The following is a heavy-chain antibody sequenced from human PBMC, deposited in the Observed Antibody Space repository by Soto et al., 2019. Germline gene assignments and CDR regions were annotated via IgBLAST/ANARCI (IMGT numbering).Heavy chain of an antibody. D-gene: IGHD3-10*01. J-gene: IGHJ4*02. CDR1: GFTFSSYA. CDR2: ISGSGGST. V-gene: IGHV3-23*01. CDR3: AKTGLLWFGELPNISHFAY. Sequence: EVQLLESGGGLVQPGGSLRLSCAASGFTFSSYAMSWVRQAPGKGLEWVSAISGSGGSTYYADSVKGRFTISRYNSKNTLYLQMNSLRAEDTAVYYCAKTGLLWFGELPNISHFAYWGQGTLVPVSS.